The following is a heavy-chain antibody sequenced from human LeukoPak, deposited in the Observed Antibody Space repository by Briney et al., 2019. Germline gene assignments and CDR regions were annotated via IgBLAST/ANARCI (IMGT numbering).Heavy chain of an antibody. CDR2: ISGSGGRT. D-gene: IGHD6-13*01. CDR3: AKAQLGEYNWFDP. J-gene: IGHJ5*02. V-gene: IGHV3-23*01. CDR1: GFTFSSYG. Sequence: PGGSLRLSCAASGFTFSSYGMSWVRQAPGKGLEWVSAISGSGGRTYYADSVKGRFTISRDNSKNTLYLQMNSLRAEDTAVYYCAKAQLGEYNWFDPWGQGTLVTVSS.